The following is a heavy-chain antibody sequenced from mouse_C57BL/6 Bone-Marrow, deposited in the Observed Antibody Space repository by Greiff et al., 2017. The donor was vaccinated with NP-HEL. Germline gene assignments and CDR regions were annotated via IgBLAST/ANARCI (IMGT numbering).Heavy chain of an antibody. D-gene: IGHD1-1*01. CDR1: GFTFSSYG. CDR3: ARQGSSPDY. V-gene: IGHV5-6*02. J-gene: IGHJ2*01. Sequence: EVMLVESGGDLVKPGGSLTLSCAASGFTFSSYGMSWVRQTPDKRLEWVATISSGGSYTSYPDSVKGRFIISRDNAKNTLYLQMSSLNSEATAMYYCARQGSSPDYCGQGTTLTVSA. CDR2: ISSGGSYT.